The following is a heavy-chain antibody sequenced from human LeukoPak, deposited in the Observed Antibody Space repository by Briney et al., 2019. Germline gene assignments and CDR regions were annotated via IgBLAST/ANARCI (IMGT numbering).Heavy chain of an antibody. J-gene: IGHJ4*02. CDR2: ISWNSGSI. CDR3: AKANVGALDY. CDR1: GFTFDDYA. D-gene: IGHD1-26*01. Sequence: PGGSLRLSCAASGFTFDDYAMHWVRQAPGKGLEWVSGISWNSGSIGYADSVKGRFTISRDNAKNSLYLQMNSLRAEDTALYYCAKANVGALDYWGQGTLVTVSS. V-gene: IGHV3-9*01.